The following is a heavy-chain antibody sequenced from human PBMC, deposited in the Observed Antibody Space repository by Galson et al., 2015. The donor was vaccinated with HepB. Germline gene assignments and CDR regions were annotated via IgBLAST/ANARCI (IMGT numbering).Heavy chain of an antibody. V-gene: IGHV3-30*03. Sequence: SLRLSCAASGFTFSSYGMHWVRQAPGKGLEWVALISYDGSDKYYAHSVKGRFTVSRDNSKDMLYLQMNSLRAEDTAVYHCATRSGGRYYDSRGWGAMGVWGQGTTVTVSS. J-gene: IGHJ6*02. CDR1: GFTFSSYG. CDR3: ATRSGGRYYDSRGWGAMGV. D-gene: IGHD1-26*01. CDR2: ISYDGSDK.